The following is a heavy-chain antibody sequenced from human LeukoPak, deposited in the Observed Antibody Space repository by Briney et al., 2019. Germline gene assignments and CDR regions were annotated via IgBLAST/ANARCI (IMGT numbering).Heavy chain of an antibody. CDR1: GFIFSSYA. CDR2: ISGSGGST. Sequence: GGSLRLSCAASGFIFSSYAMSWVRQAPGKGLEWVSAISGSGGSTYYADSVKGRFTISRDNSKNTLYLQMNSLRAEDTAVYYCAKGRVVVPAAIDYWGQGTLVTVSS. CDR3: AKGRVVVPAAIDY. J-gene: IGHJ4*02. V-gene: IGHV3-23*01. D-gene: IGHD2-2*02.